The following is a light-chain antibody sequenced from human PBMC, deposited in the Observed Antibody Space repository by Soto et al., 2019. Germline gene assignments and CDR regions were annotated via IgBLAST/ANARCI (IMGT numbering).Light chain of an antibody. V-gene: IGLV4-60*02. J-gene: IGLJ3*02. CDR1: SGHSSYI. CDR3: ETWDSNTRV. Sequence: QPVLTQSYSASASLGSSVKLTCTLSSGHSSYIIAWHQQQPGKAPRYLMKLEGSGSYNKGSGVPDRFSGSSSGADRYLTISNLQFEDEADYYCETWDSNTRVFGGGTKVTVL. CDR2: LEGSGSY.